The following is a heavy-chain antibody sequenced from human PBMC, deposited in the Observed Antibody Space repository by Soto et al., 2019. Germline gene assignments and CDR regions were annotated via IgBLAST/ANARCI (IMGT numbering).Heavy chain of an antibody. J-gene: IGHJ4*02. D-gene: IGHD6-19*01. CDR3: ARGYSSGRKRYYFDY. V-gene: IGHV3-74*01. Sequence: EVQLVESGGGLVQPGGSLRLSCAASGFTFSSYWMQLVRQAPGKGLVWVSRINSDGSSTRYADSVKGRFTISRDNAKNTLYLQMNSLRAEDTAVYYCARGYSSGRKRYYFDYWGQGTLVTVSS. CDR1: GFTFSSYW. CDR2: INSDGSST.